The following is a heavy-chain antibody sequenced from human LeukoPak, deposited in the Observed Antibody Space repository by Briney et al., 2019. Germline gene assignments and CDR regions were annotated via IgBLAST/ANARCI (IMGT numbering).Heavy chain of an antibody. CDR3: ARDVGSAYYYPFDP. CDR1: GASITSYY. CDR2: IYYSGST. Sequence: PSETLFLTCTVSGASITSYYWNWIRQPPGKGLEWIGDIYYSGSTTYSPSLKSRVTMSVDTSKSQFSLKLSSVTAADTAVYYCARDVGSAYYYPFDPWGQGTLVTVSS. J-gene: IGHJ5*02. V-gene: IGHV4-59*01. D-gene: IGHD3-22*01.